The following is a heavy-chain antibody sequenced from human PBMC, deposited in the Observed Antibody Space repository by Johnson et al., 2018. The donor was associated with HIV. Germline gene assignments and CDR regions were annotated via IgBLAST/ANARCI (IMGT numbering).Heavy chain of an antibody. D-gene: IGHD4-17*01. J-gene: IGHJ3*02. CDR1: GFTIDDYG. Sequence: VQLVESGGGVVRPGGSLRLSCAASGFTIDDYGMSWVRQAPGKGLEWLSFISSRGDIIRYADSVKGRFTISRDNAKNSLILQMNSLRDEDTAVYYCARRTVTALFDIWGQGTLVTVSS. CDR3: ARRTVTALFDI. V-gene: IGHV3-20*04. CDR2: ISSRGDII.